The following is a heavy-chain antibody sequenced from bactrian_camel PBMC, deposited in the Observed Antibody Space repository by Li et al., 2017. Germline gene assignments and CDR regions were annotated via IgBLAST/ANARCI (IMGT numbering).Heavy chain of an antibody. V-gene: IGHV3-3*01. CDR3: AVDGDPSTAKVEHGIWVDYDYAY. CDR1: ETYTFMNYC. CDR2: QFRPGPT. D-gene: IGHD3*01. J-gene: IGHJ4*01. Sequence: HVQLVESGGGSVQVGGSVRLSCEVSETYTFMNYCMGWFRQAPGKEREAVAAQFRPGPTYYADSVKGRFSISRDNPKNTVYLQMNSLKPEDTAMYYCAVDGDPSTAKVEHGIWVDYDYAYWGQGTQVTVS.